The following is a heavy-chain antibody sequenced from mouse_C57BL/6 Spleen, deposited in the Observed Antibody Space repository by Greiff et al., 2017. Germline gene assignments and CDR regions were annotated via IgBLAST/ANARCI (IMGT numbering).Heavy chain of an antibody. Sequence: EVQLVESGGDLVKPGGSLKLSCAASGFTFSSYGMSWVRQTPDKRLEWVANISTGGSYTYYPDSVKGRFTISGDNAKNTLDLQMSSLKSVDTAMYYCARPQDYDPYYLDYWGQGTTLTVSS. J-gene: IGHJ2*01. V-gene: IGHV5-6*01. CDR1: GFTFSSYG. D-gene: IGHD1-1*01. CDR2: ISTGGSYT. CDR3: ARPQDYDPYYLDY.